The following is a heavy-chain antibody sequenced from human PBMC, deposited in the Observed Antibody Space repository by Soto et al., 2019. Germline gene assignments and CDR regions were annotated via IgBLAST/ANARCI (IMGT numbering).Heavy chain of an antibody. V-gene: IGHV3-9*01. CDR1: GFTFHDYA. CDR3: AILEKGGMDV. J-gene: IGHJ6*02. D-gene: IGHD1-1*01. Sequence: EVQLVESGGALVQPGRSLRLSCASSGFTFHDYALHWVRQAPGKGLEWVSGISWNSGNIGYADSVKGRFTISRDNAKHSLYLQMNSLRVEDTALYYCAILEKGGMDVWGQGTTVTVSS. CDR2: ISWNSGNI.